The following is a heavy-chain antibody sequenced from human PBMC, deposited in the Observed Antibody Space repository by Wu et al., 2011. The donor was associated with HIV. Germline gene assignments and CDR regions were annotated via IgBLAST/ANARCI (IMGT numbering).Heavy chain of an antibody. J-gene: IGHJ6*03. CDR3: ARATTPPRNSRGPYYYMDV. Sequence: QVQLVQSGAEVKKPGASVKVSCKASGYTFTGYYMHWVRQAPGQGLEWMGWINPNSGGTNYAQKFQGRVTMTRDTSISTAYMGLSRLRSDDTAVYYCARATTPPRNSRGPYYYMDVWGKGTTVTVSS. CDR2: INPNSGGT. CDR1: GYTFTGYY. V-gene: IGHV1-2*02. D-gene: IGHD1-26*01.